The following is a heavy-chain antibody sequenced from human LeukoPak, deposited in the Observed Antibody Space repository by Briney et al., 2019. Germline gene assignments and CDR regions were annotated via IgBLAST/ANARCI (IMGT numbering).Heavy chain of an antibody. CDR3: GKHQGTRITRIGY. Sequence: GGSLRLSCAASGFTFSSYAMSWVRQAPGKGLEWVSVISNSGGGTYYADSVKGRFTISRDNSKNTLCLQMNSLRDEDTALYYCGKHQGTRITRIGYWGQGTLVTVSS. CDR1: GFTFSSYA. CDR2: ISNSGGGT. J-gene: IGHJ4*02. D-gene: IGHD2-2*01. V-gene: IGHV3-23*01.